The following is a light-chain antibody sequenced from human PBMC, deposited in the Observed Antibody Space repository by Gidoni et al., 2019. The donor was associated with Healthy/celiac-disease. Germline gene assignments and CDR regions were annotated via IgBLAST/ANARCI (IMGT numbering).Light chain of an antibody. CDR1: QSISSW. J-gene: IGKJ1*01. V-gene: IGKV1-5*03. Sequence: DIQLTQSPSTLSASVGDRVTITCRASQSISSWLAWYQQKPGKAPKLLIYKASSLESGVPSRFSGRGSGTEFTLTISSLQPDDLATYYCQQYKSYCASTFGQGTKVEIK. CDR3: QQYKSYCAST. CDR2: KAS.